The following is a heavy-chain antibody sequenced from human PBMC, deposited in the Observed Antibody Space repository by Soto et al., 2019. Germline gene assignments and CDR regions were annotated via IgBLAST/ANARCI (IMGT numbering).Heavy chain of an antibody. J-gene: IGHJ6*03. V-gene: IGHV4-59*08. Sequence: SETLSLTCTVSGGSIRNYYWSWIRQPPGKGLEWIGYIYDSGNTNYNPSLKSRVTISVDTSKNQFSLKLSSVTAADTAVYYCARLGYYYYMDVWGKGTTVTFSS. CDR2: IYDSGNT. CDR1: GGSIRNYY. CDR3: ARLGYYYYMDV.